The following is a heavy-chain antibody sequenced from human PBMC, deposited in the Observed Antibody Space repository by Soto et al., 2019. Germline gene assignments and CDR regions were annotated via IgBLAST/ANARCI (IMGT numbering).Heavy chain of an antibody. V-gene: IGHV1-69*13. J-gene: IGHJ4*02. Sequence: SVKVSCKASGGTFRNHVFNWVRQAPGQGLEWMGGIIPIIGTPNYAQKFQGRVTTTADASTNTVYLEVSSLRSQDTAVYYCARDLEFRDGNISHLDYWGQGTLVTVSS. CDR2: IIPIIGTP. CDR1: GGTFRNHV. CDR3: ARDLEFRDGNISHLDY. D-gene: IGHD3-10*01.